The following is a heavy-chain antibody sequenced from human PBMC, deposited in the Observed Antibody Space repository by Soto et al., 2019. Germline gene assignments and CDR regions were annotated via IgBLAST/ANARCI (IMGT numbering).Heavy chain of an antibody. CDR1: GASISRSANY. D-gene: IGHD3-16*02. CDR3: AKHPFNPLVTPYWYFDV. J-gene: IGHJ2*01. V-gene: IGHV4-39*01. Sequence: QLQLQESGPGLVKASETLSLTCTVSGASISRSANYWGWVRQSPGRGLEWIGSVYSGGKTYFNPSLKSRVALSADTAKNELSLRLSSVTATDTATYYCAKHPFNPLVTPYWYFDVWGRGTPVAVS. CDR2: VYSGGKT.